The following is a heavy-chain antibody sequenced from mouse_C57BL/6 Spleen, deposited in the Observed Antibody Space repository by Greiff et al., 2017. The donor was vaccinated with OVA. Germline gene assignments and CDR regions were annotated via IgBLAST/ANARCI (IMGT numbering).Heavy chain of an antibody. V-gene: IGHV1-5*01. J-gene: IGHJ3*01. CDR3: TRWALTGTEAWFAY. CDR1: GYTFTSYW. Sequence: VQLQQSGTVLARPGASVKMSCKTSGYTFTSYWMHWVKQRPGPGLEWIGAIYPGNSDTSYNQKFKGKAKLTAVTSASTAYMELSSLTNEDSAVYYCTRWALTGTEAWFAYWGQGTLVTVSA. D-gene: IGHD4-1*01. CDR2: IYPGNSDT.